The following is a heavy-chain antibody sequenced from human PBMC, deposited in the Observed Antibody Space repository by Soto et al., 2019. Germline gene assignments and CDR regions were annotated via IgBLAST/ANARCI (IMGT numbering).Heavy chain of an antibody. Sequence: PSETLSLTCAVYGGSFSGYYWSWIRQPPGKGLEWIGEINHSGSTNYNPSLKSRVTISVDTSKNQFSLKLSSVTAADTAVYYCARGHPKIDYWGQGTLVTVSS. V-gene: IGHV4-34*01. CDR3: ARGHPKIDY. J-gene: IGHJ4*02. CDR2: INHSGST. CDR1: GGSFSGYY.